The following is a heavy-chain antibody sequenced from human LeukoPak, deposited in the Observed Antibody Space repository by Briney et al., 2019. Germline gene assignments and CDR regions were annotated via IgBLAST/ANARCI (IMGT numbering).Heavy chain of an antibody. CDR2: IIPIFGTA. V-gene: IGHV1-69*06. CDR3: ARGDYDYVWGSYRYPWGYYFDY. J-gene: IGHJ4*02. CDR1: GYTFTSYG. Sequence: SVKVSCKASGYTFTSYGISWVRQAPGQGLEWMGGIIPIFGTANYAQKFQGRVTITADKSTSTAYMELSSLRSEDTAVYYCARGDYDYVWGSYRYPWGYYFDYWGQGTLVTVSS. D-gene: IGHD3-16*02.